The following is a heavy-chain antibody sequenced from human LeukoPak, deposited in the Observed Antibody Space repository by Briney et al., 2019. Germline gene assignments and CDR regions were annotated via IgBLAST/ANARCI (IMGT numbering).Heavy chain of an antibody. CDR1: GFTFSSYW. D-gene: IGHD1-14*01. V-gene: IGHV3-7*01. CDR3: ASIETEAETGLAFDI. J-gene: IGHJ3*02. CDR2: IKQDGSEK. Sequence: PRGSLRLSCAASGFTFSSYWMSWVRQAPGKGLEWVANIKQDGSEKYYVDSVKGRFTISRDNAKNSLYLQMNSLRAEDTAVYYCASIETEAETGLAFDIWGQGTMVTVSS.